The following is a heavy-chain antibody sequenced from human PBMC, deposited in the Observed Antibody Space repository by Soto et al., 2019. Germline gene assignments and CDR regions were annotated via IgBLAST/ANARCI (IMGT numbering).Heavy chain of an antibody. V-gene: IGHV4-31*11. D-gene: IGHD1-1*01. Sequence: SETLSLTCAISGASVNSGGYYWIWIRQHPGEGLEWIGYIYYSGSTFYNPSLESRVSISVDTSKNQFSLKLSSVTAADTAVYYCARGARTTGTTAWGQGTLVTVSS. CDR2: IYYSGST. CDR3: ARGARTTGTTA. J-gene: IGHJ5*02. CDR1: GASVNSGGYY.